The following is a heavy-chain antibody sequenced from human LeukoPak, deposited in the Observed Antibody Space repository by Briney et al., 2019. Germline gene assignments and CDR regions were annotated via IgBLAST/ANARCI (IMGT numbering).Heavy chain of an antibody. Sequence: SGTLSLTCAVSGGSISSDYWWSWVRQHPGKGLEWIGYIYYSGSTYYNPSLKSRVTISVDTSKNQFSLKLSSVTAADTAVYYCARVVVIDDYYYYYGMDVWGQGTTVTVSS. V-gene: IGHV4-31*11. CDR2: IYYSGST. CDR1: GGSISSDYW. J-gene: IGHJ6*02. CDR3: ARVVVIDDYYYYYGMDV. D-gene: IGHD3-22*01.